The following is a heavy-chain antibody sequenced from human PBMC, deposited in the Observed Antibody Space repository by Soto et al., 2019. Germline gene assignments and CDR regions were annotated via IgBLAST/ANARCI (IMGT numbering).Heavy chain of an antibody. V-gene: IGHV3-66*01. Sequence: GSLRLSCAASGFTVSSNYMSWVRQAPGKGLEWVSVIYSGGSTYYADSVKGRFTISRDNSKNTLYLQMNSLRAEDTAVYYCARIVLRFLEPSGWFDPWGQGTLVTVSS. D-gene: IGHD3-3*01. CDR3: ARIVLRFLEPSGWFDP. CDR2: IYSGGST. CDR1: GFTVSSNY. J-gene: IGHJ5*02.